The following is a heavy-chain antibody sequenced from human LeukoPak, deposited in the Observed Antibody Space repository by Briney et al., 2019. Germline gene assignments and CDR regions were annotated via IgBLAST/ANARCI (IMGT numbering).Heavy chain of an antibody. CDR1: GGSFSGYY. Sequence: SETLSLTCAVSGGSFSGYYWTYIRQPPGKGLEWIGEINHSGSTNYNPSLKSRVTISVDTSKNQLSLRLTSVTAADTAVYYCARGPGHFYYYMDVWGKGTTVTVSS. J-gene: IGHJ6*03. CDR3: ARGPGHFYYYMDV. V-gene: IGHV4-34*01. CDR2: INHSGST.